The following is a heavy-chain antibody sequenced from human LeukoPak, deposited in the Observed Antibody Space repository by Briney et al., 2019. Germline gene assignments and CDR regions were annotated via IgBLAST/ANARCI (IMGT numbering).Heavy chain of an antibody. Sequence: GGSLRLSCAASGFTFSSYSMNWVRQAPGKGLEWVSSISSSSSYIYYADSVKGRFTISRDNAKNSLYLQMNSLRAEDTAVYYCARSITMFRSHMDVWGKGTTVTISS. CDR2: ISSSSSYI. D-gene: IGHD3-10*01. CDR1: GFTFSSYS. CDR3: ARSITMFRSHMDV. V-gene: IGHV3-21*01. J-gene: IGHJ6*03.